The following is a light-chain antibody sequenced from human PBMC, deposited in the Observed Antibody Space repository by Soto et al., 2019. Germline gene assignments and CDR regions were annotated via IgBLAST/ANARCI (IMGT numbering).Light chain of an antibody. CDR2: GAS. Sequence: AVQLTQSPSSLSASVGDRVTITCRASQGIRTDFGWYQQSPGKAPKVLIVGASTLQSGVPSRFSGSGSGTDFTLTISSLQPEDSATYYCLQDVSYPRTFGQGTKVEIK. CDR3: LQDVSYPRT. J-gene: IGKJ1*01. CDR1: QGIRTD. V-gene: IGKV1-6*01.